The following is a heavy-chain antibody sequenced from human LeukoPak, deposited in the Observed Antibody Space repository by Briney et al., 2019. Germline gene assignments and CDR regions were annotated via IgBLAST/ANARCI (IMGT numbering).Heavy chain of an antibody. V-gene: IGHV1-69*05. D-gene: IGHD6-13*01. CDR3: ANAYSSSYYNWFDP. CDR2: IIPIFGTA. J-gene: IGHJ5*02. CDR1: GGTFSSYA. Sequence: GASVKVSCKASGGTFSSYAISWVRQAPGQGLEWMGRIIPIFGTANYAQKFQGRVTITTDESTSTAYMELSSLRSEDTAVYYCANAYSSSYYNWFDPWGQGTLVTVSS.